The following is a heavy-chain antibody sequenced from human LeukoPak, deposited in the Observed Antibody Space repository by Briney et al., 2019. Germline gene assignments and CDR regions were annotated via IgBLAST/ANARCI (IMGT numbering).Heavy chain of an antibody. J-gene: IGHJ1*01. CDR3: AKTLLYDRGHETFQH. D-gene: IGHD3-22*01. CDR1: GFSFSSFA. V-gene: IGHV3-23*01. CDR2: IRSNGATA. Sequence: GGSLRLSCAASGFSFSSFAMTWVRQAPGKGLEWVSTIRSNGATAYNADSVKGRFTISRDNSKHTLYLQMNSLRAEETAVYYCAKTLLYDRGHETFQHWGQGTLVTVSS.